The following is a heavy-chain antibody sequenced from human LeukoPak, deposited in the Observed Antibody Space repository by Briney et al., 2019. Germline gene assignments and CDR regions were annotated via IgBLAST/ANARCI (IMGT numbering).Heavy chain of an antibody. CDR2: IYYSGST. CDR3: ARSKDWNDVGFDY. D-gene: IGHD1-1*01. CDR1: GGSISSYY. J-gene: IGHJ4*02. V-gene: IGHV4-59*01. Sequence: SETLSLTCTVSGGSISSYYWSWIRQPPGKGLEWIGYIYYSGSTNYNPSLKSRVTISVDTSKNQFSLKLSSVTAADTAVYYCARSKDWNDVGFDYWGQGTLVTVSS.